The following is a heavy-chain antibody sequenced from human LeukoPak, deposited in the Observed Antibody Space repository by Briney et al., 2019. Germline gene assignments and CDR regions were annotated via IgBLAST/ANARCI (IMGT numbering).Heavy chain of an antibody. Sequence: SQTLSLTFAISGDSVSINSAAWNWLRQSPARGLEWLGRTYYRSKWYNDYAVSVKSRITINPDTSKNQFSLQLNSVTPEDTAVYYCARTGDRELDAFDIWGQGTMVTASS. CDR1: GDSVSINSAA. J-gene: IGHJ3*02. CDR3: ARTGDRELDAFDI. D-gene: IGHD1-26*01. V-gene: IGHV6-1*01. CDR2: TYYRSKWYN.